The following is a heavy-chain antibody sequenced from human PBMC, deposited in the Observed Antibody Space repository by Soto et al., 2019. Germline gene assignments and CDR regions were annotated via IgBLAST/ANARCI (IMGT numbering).Heavy chain of an antibody. CDR1: GFAFSGSA. V-gene: IGHV3-73*02. CDR2: IRSKGHNYAT. Sequence: EVQLVESGGGLVQPGGSLKLSCAASGFAFSGSAMYWVRQASGKGPEWVGRIRSKGHNYATEYAASVKGRFTISRDDSKNTQNLQRKSLQTEHTAVYYCTRDLFSYDYSGILWFDPWGQGTLVTVSS. CDR3: TRDLFSYDYSGILWFDP. D-gene: IGHD3-16*01. J-gene: IGHJ5*02.